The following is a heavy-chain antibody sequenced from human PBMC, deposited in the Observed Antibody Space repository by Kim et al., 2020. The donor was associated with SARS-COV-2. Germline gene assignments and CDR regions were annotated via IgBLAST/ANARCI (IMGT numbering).Heavy chain of an antibody. V-gene: IGHV3-23*01. Sequence: GGSLRLSCAASGFTFSSYAMSWVRQAPGKGLEWVSAISGSGGSTYYADSVKGRFTISRDNSKNTLYLQMNSLRAEDTAVYYCAKDGGGHVLLWFGELSSGYWGQGTLVTVSS. CDR3: AKDGGGHVLLWFGELSSGY. CDR2: ISGSGGST. D-gene: IGHD3-10*01. J-gene: IGHJ4*02. CDR1: GFTFSSYA.